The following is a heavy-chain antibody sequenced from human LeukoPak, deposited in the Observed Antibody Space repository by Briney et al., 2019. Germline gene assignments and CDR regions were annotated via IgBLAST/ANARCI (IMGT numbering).Heavy chain of an antibody. CDR1: GGSISSGSYY. CDR3: AREGHYYDSSGQDY. J-gene: IGHJ4*02. V-gene: IGHV4-61*02. D-gene: IGHD3-22*01. Sequence: SETLSLTCTVSGGSISSGSYYWSWIRQPAGKGLEWIGRIYTSGSTNYNPSLKSRVTISVDTSKNQFSLKLSSVTAGDTAVYYCAREGHYYDSSGQDYWGQRTLVTVSS. CDR2: IYTSGST.